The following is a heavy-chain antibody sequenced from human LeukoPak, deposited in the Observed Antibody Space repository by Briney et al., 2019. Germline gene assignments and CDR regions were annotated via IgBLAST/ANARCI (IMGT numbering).Heavy chain of an antibody. Sequence: GASVKVSCKASGYTFTSYGISWVRQAPGQGLEWVGWISAYNGNTNYAQKLQGRVTMTTDTSTSTAYMELRSLRSDDTAVYYCARDGTAMTTVSWFDPWGQGTLVTVSS. V-gene: IGHV1-18*01. J-gene: IGHJ5*02. CDR1: GYTFTSYG. CDR3: ARDGTAMTTVSWFDP. D-gene: IGHD4-11*01. CDR2: ISAYNGNT.